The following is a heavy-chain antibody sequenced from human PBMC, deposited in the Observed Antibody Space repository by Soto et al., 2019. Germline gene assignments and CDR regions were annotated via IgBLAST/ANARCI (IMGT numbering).Heavy chain of an antibody. Sequence: LSLTCTVSGGSISSYYWSWIRQPAGKGLELIGRIYGSGSASYNPSLKSRVTMSLDTSKNQFSLKLSSVTAADTALYYCARDYFGSASSDWGQGTTVTVSS. CDR1: GGSISSYY. V-gene: IGHV4-4*07. J-gene: IGHJ6*02. D-gene: IGHD3-10*01. CDR3: ARDYFGSASSD. CDR2: IYGSGSA.